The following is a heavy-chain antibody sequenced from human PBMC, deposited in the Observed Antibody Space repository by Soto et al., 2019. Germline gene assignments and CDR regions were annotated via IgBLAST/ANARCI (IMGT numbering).Heavy chain of an antibody. Sequence: QVQLVQSGAEVKKPGASVKVSCKASGYTFTSFYMHWVRQAPGQGLEWMGIINPSGTTTDYAQKFQGRVTMTRDTSTSTYYMELSSLTSEDTAVYYCAKPQIARHYYYGMEVWGQGTAVNVSS. CDR1: GYTFTSFY. V-gene: IGHV1-46*01. CDR3: AKPQIARHYYYGMEV. J-gene: IGHJ6*02. CDR2: INPSGTTT.